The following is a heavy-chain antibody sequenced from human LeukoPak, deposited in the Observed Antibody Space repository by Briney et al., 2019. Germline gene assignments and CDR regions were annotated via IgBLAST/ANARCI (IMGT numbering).Heavy chain of an antibody. CDR3: ASGNWGSVDY. V-gene: IGHV4-30-2*01. CDR1: GDSISSGGYS. Sequence: SQTLSLTCAVSGDSISSGGYSWSWIRQPPGKGLEWIGEINHSGSTNYNPSLKSRVTISVDTSKNQFSLKLSSVTAADTAVYYCASGNWGSVDYWGQGTLVTVSS. CDR2: INHSGST. D-gene: IGHD7-27*01. J-gene: IGHJ4*02.